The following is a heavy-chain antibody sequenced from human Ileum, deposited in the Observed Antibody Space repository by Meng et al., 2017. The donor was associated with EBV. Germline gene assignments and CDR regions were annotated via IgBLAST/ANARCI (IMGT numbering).Heavy chain of an antibody. D-gene: IGHD5-24*01. Sequence: QLTWQYSGRTRGKPTQTLTLTCTFSGFSLSTSGLGVGWIRQPPGQALEWLALIYLDDDKRYSPSLKSRLTITKDTSKNQVVLTMTNMDPVDTATYYCAHSDPLEMATCFDYWGQGTLVTVSS. CDR3: AHSDPLEMATCFDY. CDR1: GFSLSTSGLG. V-gene: IGHV2-5*02. CDR2: IYLDDDK. J-gene: IGHJ4*02.